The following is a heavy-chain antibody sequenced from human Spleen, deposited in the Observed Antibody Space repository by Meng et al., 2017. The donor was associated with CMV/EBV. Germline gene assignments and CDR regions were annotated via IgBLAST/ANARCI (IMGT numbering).Heavy chain of an antibody. J-gene: IGHJ6*02. CDR2: ISSSSTHI. Sequence: GESLKISCAASRFTFRRYSMNWVRQAPGKGLEWVSSISSSSTHIYYADSLKGRFTISRDNAKNSLYLQMNSLRVEDTAVYYCARGGYCSGVTCYNNFYYGLDVWGQGTTVTVSS. CDR1: RFTFRRYS. D-gene: IGHD2-15*01. CDR3: ARGGYCSGVTCYNNFYYGLDV. V-gene: IGHV3-21*01.